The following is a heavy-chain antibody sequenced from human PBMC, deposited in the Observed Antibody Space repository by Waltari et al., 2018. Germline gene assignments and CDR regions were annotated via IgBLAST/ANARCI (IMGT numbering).Heavy chain of an antibody. D-gene: IGHD3-16*02. CDR3: ARGGMITFGGVIVSAFDI. CDR1: GGTFSRYA. CDR2: IIPIFGTA. V-gene: IGHV1-69*05. J-gene: IGHJ3*02. Sequence: QVQLVQSGAEVKKPGSSVKVSCKASGGTFSRYAISWVRQAPGQGLEWMGGIIPIFGTANYAQKFQGRVTITTDESTSTAYMELSSLRSEDTAVYYCARGGMITFGGVIVSAFDIWGQGTMVTVSS.